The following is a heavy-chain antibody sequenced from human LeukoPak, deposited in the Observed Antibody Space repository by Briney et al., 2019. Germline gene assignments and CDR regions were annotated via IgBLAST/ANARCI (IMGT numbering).Heavy chain of an antibody. Sequence: GASVKVSCKASGYTFTNWGVSWVRQAPGQGLEWMGWISAYNGNTNYADKVQGRVTMTTDTSTSTAYMELRSLRSDDTAVYYCARDSSKMVILPSDYWGQGTLVTVSS. V-gene: IGHV1-18*01. CDR1: GYTFTNWG. J-gene: IGHJ4*02. CDR2: ISAYNGNT. D-gene: IGHD3-22*01. CDR3: ARDSSKMVILPSDY.